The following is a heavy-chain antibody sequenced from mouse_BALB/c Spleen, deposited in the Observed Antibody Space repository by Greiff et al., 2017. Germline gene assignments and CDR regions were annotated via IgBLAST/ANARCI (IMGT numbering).Heavy chain of an antibody. J-gene: IGHJ4*01. CDR3: ARYHYGNGYAMDY. CDR2: INPSTGYT. D-gene: IGHD2-1*01. CDR1: GYTFTSYW. Sequence: VQLQQSGAELAKPGASVKMSCKASGYTFTSYWMHWVKQRPGQGLEWIGYINPSTGYTEYNQKFKDKATLTADKSSSTAYMKLSNLTSEDSAVYYCARYHYGNGYAMDYWGQGTSVTVSS. V-gene: IGHV1-7*01.